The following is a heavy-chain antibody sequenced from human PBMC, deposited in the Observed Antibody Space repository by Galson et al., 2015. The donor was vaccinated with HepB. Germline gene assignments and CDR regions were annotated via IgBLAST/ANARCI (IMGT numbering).Heavy chain of an antibody. V-gene: IGHV3-48*02. CDR2: ITSGRSTK. J-gene: IGHJ4*02. CDR1: GFTFTNFS. Sequence: SLRLSCAASGFTFTNFSMHWVRQAPGKGLEWVSNITSGRSTKNYADSVKGRFTIPRDISKNTLYLQMNSLRDGDTAVYYCARDHDDTNGYYNAFDQWGQGALVTVST. CDR3: ARDHDDTNGYYNAFDQ. D-gene: IGHD3-22*01.